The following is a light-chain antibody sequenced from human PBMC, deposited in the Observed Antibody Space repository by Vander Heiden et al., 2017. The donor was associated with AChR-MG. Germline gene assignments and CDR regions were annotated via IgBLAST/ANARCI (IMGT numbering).Light chain of an antibody. CDR1: QSIGSW. CDR2: EAS. CDR3: QQDRSYMWT. Sequence: DIQMTQAPSTLSASVGDRVTITCRASQSIGSWLAWYQQKPGKAPKLLIYEASILESGVPSRFSGRGSGTEFTLTISSLRPDDFATYFCQQDRSYMWTFPHGTKVEIK. J-gene: IGKJ1*01. V-gene: IGKV1-5*01.